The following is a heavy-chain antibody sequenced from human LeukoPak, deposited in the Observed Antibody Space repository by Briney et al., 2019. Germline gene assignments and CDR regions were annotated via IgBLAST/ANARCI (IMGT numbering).Heavy chain of an antibody. V-gene: IGHV1-8*01. CDR1: GYTFTSYD. CDR2: MNPNSGNT. CDR3: ARVLYWHLNYYDSSGYPGGSDY. Sequence: ASVKVSCKASGYTFTSYDINWVRQATGQGLEWMGWMNPNSGNTGYAQKFQGRVTMTRNTSISTAYMELSSLRSEDTAVYYCARVLYWHLNYYDSSGYPGGSDYWGQGTLVTVSS. D-gene: IGHD3-22*01. J-gene: IGHJ4*02.